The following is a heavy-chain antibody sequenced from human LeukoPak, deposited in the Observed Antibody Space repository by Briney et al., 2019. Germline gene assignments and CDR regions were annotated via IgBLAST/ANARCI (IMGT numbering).Heavy chain of an antibody. CDR1: GFTFSNYW. CDR2: INSDGGST. CDR3: VRGPRGSYYVDY. V-gene: IGHV3-74*01. Sequence: GGSLRLSCAASGFTFSNYWMHWVRQAPGKGLVWVSRINSDGGSTNFADSVKGRFTISRDNAENTLYLQMNSLRAEDTAVYYCVRGPRGSYYVDYWGQGTLVTVSS. J-gene: IGHJ4*02. D-gene: IGHD1-26*01.